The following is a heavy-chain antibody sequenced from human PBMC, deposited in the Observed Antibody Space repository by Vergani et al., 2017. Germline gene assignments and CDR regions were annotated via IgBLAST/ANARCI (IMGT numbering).Heavy chain of an antibody. D-gene: IGHD2-15*01. V-gene: IGHV3-7*01. Sequence: EVQLVESGGGLVQPGGSLRLSCAASGFTFSSYWMSWVRQAPGKGLEWVANKKQDGSGEYYVDSVKGLFTISRDNAKNSLYLQMNSLRAEDTAVYYCARVRKHCSGGSCYSRYYYYYGMDVWGQGTTVTVSS. J-gene: IGHJ6*02. CDR1: GFTFSSYW. CDR3: ARVRKHCSGGSCYSRYYYYYGMDV. CDR2: KKQDGSGE.